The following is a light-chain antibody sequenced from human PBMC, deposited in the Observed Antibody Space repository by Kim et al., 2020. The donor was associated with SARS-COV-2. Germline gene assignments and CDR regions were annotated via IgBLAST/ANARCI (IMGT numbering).Light chain of an antibody. V-gene: IGKV1-5*03. CDR2: KAS. J-gene: IGKJ2*01. CDR1: QSISNW. CDR3: QQYNSYSYT. Sequence: DIQMTQSPSTLSASVGDRVTITCRASQSISNWLAWYQQKPGKAPKVLIYKASSLESGVPSRFSGSGSGTEFTLTISSLQPDDFATYYCQQYNSYSYTFGQGTKLKI.